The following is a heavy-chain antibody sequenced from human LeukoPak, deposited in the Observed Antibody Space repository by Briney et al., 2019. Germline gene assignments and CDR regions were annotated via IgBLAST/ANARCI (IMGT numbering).Heavy chain of an antibody. V-gene: IGHV3-74*01. CDR3: AKDKGTPIYGSGSGNWFDP. Sequence: GGSLRLSCAASGFTFDDYAMHWVRQAPGKGLVWVSRINSDGSSTSYADSVKGRFTISRDNSKNTLYLQMNSLRAEDTAVYYCAKDKGTPIYGSGSGNWFDPWGQGTLVTVSS. CDR1: GFTFDDYA. J-gene: IGHJ5*02. D-gene: IGHD3-10*01. CDR2: INSDGSST.